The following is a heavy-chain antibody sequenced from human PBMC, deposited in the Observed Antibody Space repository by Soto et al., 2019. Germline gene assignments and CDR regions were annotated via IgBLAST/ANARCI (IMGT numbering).Heavy chain of an antibody. V-gene: IGHV1-18*01. J-gene: IGHJ4*02. Sequence: QVQLVQSGAEVKKPGASVKVSCKTSGYTFTNFGLSWVRQAPGQGLEWMGWISAYNGNTNYAQNFQGRVTMTTDTSTSTADMELRSLISDDTAAYYCARGGTQIDYWGQGTLVTVSS. CDR3: ARGGTQIDY. CDR2: ISAYNGNT. D-gene: IGHD3-16*01. CDR1: GYTFTNFG.